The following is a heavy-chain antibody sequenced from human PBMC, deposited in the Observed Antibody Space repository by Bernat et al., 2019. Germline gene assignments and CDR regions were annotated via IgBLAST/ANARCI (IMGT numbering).Heavy chain of an antibody. J-gene: IGHJ5*02. Sequence: QVQLVQSGAEVKKPGASVKVSCKASGYTFTGYYMHWVRPAPGQGLEWMGWINPTSGGTNYAQKLQGWVTMTRGTTISTAYMELSRLRSDDAAVYYCARTGTTSRWFDPWGQGTLVTVSS. V-gene: IGHV1-2*04. CDR2: INPTSGGT. CDR1: GYTFTGYY. CDR3: ARTGTTSRWFDP. D-gene: IGHD1-7*01.